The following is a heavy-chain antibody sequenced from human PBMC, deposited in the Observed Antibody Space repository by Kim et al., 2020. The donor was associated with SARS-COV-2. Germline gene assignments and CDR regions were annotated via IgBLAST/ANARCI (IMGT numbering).Heavy chain of an antibody. Sequence: GGSLRLSCAASGFTFSSYWMHWVRQAPGKGLVWVSRINSDGSSTSYADSVKGRFTISRDNAKNTLYLQMNSLRAEDTAVYYCARDLDSGSYVFWFDPWGQGTLVTVSS. V-gene: IGHV3-74*01. CDR3: ARDLDSGSYVFWFDP. D-gene: IGHD1-26*01. J-gene: IGHJ5*02. CDR1: GFTFSSYW. CDR2: INSDGSST.